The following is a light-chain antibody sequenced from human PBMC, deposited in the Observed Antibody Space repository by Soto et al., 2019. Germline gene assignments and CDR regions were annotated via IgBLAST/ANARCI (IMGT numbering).Light chain of an antibody. V-gene: IGKV1-5*01. J-gene: IGKJ1*01. CDR2: DAS. CDR3: QQYKAFSPWT. CDR1: QNIDTS. Sequence: DIQMTQSPSALSASIGDRVTITCRASQNIDTSLAWYQQKPGKAPKSLIFDASNLESGVSSRLRGSGSGTEFTLTIDNLQPDDSGSYYCQQYKAFSPWTFGQGTKVEIK.